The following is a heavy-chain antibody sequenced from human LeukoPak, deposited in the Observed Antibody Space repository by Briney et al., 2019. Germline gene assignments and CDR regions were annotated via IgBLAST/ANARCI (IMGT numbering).Heavy chain of an antibody. J-gene: IGHJ4*02. Sequence: KPSETLSLTCAVYGGSFSGYYWSWIRQPPGKGLEWIGEINHSGSTNYNPSLKSRVTISVDTSKNQFSLKLSSVTAADTAVYYCARSRVATIPYYYDSSGYYYFDYWGQGTLVTVSS. CDR3: ARSRVATIPYYYDSSGYYYFDY. D-gene: IGHD3-22*01. V-gene: IGHV4-34*01. CDR1: GGSFSGYY. CDR2: INHSGST.